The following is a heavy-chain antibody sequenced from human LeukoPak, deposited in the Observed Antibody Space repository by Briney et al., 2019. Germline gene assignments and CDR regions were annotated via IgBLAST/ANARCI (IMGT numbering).Heavy chain of an antibody. CDR3: ARHHYDFWSGYYSFGEFDY. CDR1: GGSISDYY. D-gene: IGHD3-3*01. J-gene: IGHJ4*02. CDR2: IYYSGST. V-gene: IGHV4-59*08. Sequence: SETLSLTCTVSGGSISDYYWSWIRQPPGKGLEWIGYIYYSGSTNYNPSLKSRVTISVDTSENQFSLKVSSVTAADTAVYYCARHHYDFWSGYYSFGEFDYWGQGTLVTVSS.